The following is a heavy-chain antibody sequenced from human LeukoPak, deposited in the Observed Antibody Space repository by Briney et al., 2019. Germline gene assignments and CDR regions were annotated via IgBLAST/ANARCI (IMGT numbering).Heavy chain of an antibody. D-gene: IGHD5-12*01. Sequence: ASVKVSCXACGCTFTRYYMYWVRQAPGQGIEWMGIINPSGGSTSYAQKFQGRVTMTRDTSTSTVYMELSSLRSEDTAVYYCARGATESHLDYWGQGTLVTVSS. V-gene: IGHV1-46*01. CDR2: INPSGGST. CDR3: ARGATESHLDY. CDR1: GCTFTRYY. J-gene: IGHJ4*02.